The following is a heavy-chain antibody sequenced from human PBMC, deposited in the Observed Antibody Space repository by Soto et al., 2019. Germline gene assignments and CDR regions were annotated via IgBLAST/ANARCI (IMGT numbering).Heavy chain of an antibody. CDR1: GVSVNSDYYY. D-gene: IGHD6-6*01. CDR2: IYNTGTT. J-gene: IGHJ4*02. CDR3: AREYSNSPEAFDF. V-gene: IGHV4-61*03. Sequence: SETLSLTCTVSGVSVNSDYYYWSWIRQPPGKGLEWIGHIYNTGTTAYNPSLKSRVTISPDTSRNHFSLSLSSVTAADTAVFYCAREYSNSPEAFDFWGRGTLVTVSS.